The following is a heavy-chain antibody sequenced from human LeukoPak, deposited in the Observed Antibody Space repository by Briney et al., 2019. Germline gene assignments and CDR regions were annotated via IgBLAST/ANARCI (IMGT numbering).Heavy chain of an antibody. V-gene: IGHV4-39*07. Sequence: SETLSLTCTVSGGSISSSSYYWGWIRQPPGKGLEWIGSIYYSGSTYYNPSLKSRVTISVDTSKNQFSLRLSSVTAADTAVYYCARDNVPHYYYDSSGYRNNWFDPWGQGTLVTVSS. D-gene: IGHD3-22*01. CDR3: ARDNVPHYYYDSSGYRNNWFDP. J-gene: IGHJ5*02. CDR2: IYYSGST. CDR1: GGSISSSSYY.